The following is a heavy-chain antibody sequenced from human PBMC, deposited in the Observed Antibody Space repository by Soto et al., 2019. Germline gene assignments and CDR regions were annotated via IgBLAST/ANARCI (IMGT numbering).Heavy chain of an antibody. CDR1: GCSISSYY. V-gene: IGHV4-59*01. Sequence: SETLSLTCTVSGCSISSYYWSWIRQPPGKGLEWIGYIYYSGSTNYNPSLKSRVTISVDTSKNQFSLKLSSVTAADTAVYYCARFSGSFIRYFDYWGQGTLVTVSS. CDR2: IYYSGST. J-gene: IGHJ4*02. CDR3: ARFSGSFIRYFDY. D-gene: IGHD1-26*01.